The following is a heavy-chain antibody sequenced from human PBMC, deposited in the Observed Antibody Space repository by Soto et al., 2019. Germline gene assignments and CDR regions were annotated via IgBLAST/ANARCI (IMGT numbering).Heavy chain of an antibody. Sequence: FLRLSCAAAGLTFDDYAMHWVRQVPVKGLEWVSGINWSSGSIGYGDSVKGRFAISRDNAKNSLHLQMNRLSAEDTAFYYCVKDESINWYSGHFRHWGQGTVVTVSS. V-gene: IGHV3-9*01. CDR2: INWSSGSI. CDR1: GLTFDDYA. D-gene: IGHD6-13*01. CDR3: VKDESINWYSGHFRH. J-gene: IGHJ1*01.